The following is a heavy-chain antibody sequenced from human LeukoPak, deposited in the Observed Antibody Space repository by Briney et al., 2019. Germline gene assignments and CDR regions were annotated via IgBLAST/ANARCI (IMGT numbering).Heavy chain of an antibody. D-gene: IGHD6-13*01. J-gene: IGHJ6*02. CDR3: ARDLVFGSSSNYYYGMDV. CDR1: EFTFSRYA. V-gene: IGHV3-30-3*01. Sequence: GRSLRLSCAASEFTFSRYAMHWVCQAPGKGLEWVAVISYDGSNKYYADSVKGRFTISRDNSKNTLFLQMNSLRAEDTAVYYCARDLVFGSSSNYYYGMDVWGQGTTVTVSS. CDR2: ISYDGSNK.